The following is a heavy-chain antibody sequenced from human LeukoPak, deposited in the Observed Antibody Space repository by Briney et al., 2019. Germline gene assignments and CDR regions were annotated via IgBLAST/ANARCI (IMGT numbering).Heavy chain of an antibody. CDR1: GVSISSSNSY. Sequence: SETLSLTCTVSGVSISSSNSYWGWIRQPPGKGLEWIGSIYYSGNTYYNPSLKSRVTISVDTSKNQFSLKLSSVTAADTAVYYCARDGPQYYDFWSGYYGWDNWFDPWGQGTLVTVSS. V-gene: IGHV4-39*07. D-gene: IGHD3-3*01. J-gene: IGHJ5*02. CDR3: ARDGPQYYDFWSGYYGWDNWFDP. CDR2: IYYSGNT.